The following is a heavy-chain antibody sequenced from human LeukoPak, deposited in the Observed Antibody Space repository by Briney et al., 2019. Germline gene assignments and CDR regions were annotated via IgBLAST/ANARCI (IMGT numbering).Heavy chain of an antibody. D-gene: IGHD3-10*01. CDR2: INSDGTST. CDR3: ARETWSRGGDAFDI. V-gene: IGHV3-74*01. CDR1: GFTFTSYW. Sequence: GGSLRLSCAVSGFTFTSYWMSWVRQAAGKGLVWVSGINSDGTSTNYADSVKGRLTISRDNTKNTLYLQMNSLTVEDTAVYYCARETWSRGGDAFDIWGRGTMVTVSS. J-gene: IGHJ3*02.